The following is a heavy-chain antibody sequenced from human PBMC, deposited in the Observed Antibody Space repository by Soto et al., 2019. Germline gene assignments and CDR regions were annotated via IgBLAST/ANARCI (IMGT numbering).Heavy chain of an antibody. V-gene: IGHV1-2*02. D-gene: IGHD4-17*01. CDR1: GYTFTGYY. CDR3: ARSPRTTLDYYYGMDV. Sequence: ASVKVSCKASGYTFTGYYMHWVRQAPGQGLEWMGWINPNSGGTNYAQKFQGRVTMTRDTSISTAYMELSRLRSDDTAVYYCARSPRTTLDYYYGMDVWGQGTTVTVYS. CDR2: INPNSGGT. J-gene: IGHJ6*02.